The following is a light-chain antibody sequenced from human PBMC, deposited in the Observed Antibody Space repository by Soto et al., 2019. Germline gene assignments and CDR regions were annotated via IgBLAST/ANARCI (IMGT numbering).Light chain of an antibody. CDR3: QQYGSSPWT. Sequence: EVVLTQSPGTLSLSPGERATLSCMASEGVASNYLAWYQQKRGQAPRLLFYGASSRATGVPDRFSGSGSGTDFTLTISRLEPEDSAVFYCQQYGSSPWTSGQGTRVEI. V-gene: IGKV3-20*01. J-gene: IGKJ1*01. CDR2: GAS. CDR1: EGVASNY.